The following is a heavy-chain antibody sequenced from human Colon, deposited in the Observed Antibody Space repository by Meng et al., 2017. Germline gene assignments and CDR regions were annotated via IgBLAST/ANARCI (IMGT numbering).Heavy chain of an antibody. CDR2: IILIFGTP. J-gene: IGHJ4*02. D-gene: IGHD3-22*01. CDR3: ARWDNSGYYFDY. V-gene: IGHV1-69*06. Sequence: QYGANGNKPGSWFSVSRKASGCTFPYFAFSWVRQAPGLGLEWMGGIILIFGTPHYAQKFHGRVTITADKSTNTAYMELSSLRSEDTAVYYCARWDNSGYYFDYWGQGTLVTVSS. CDR1: GCTFPYFA.